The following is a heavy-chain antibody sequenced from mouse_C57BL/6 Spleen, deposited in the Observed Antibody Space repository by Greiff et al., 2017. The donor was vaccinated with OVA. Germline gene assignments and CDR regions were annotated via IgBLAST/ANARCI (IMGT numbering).Heavy chain of an antibody. CDR1: GFSLTSYG. J-gene: IGHJ4*01. Sequence: QVQLKESGPGLVQPSQSLSITCTVSGFSLTSYGVHWVRQSPGKGLEWLGVIWSGGSTDYNAAFISRLSISKDNSKSQVFFKMNSLQADDTAIYYCARKEGYSHYYAMDYWGQGTSVTVSS. CDR2: IWSGGST. V-gene: IGHV2-2*01. D-gene: IGHD2-12*01. CDR3: ARKEGYSHYYAMDY.